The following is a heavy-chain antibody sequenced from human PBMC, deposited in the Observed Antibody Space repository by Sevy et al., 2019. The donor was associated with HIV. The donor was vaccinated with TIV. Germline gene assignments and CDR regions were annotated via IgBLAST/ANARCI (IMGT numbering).Heavy chain of an antibody. J-gene: IGHJ4*02. Sequence: GGSLRLSCAASGFTFSKYWMGWVRQAPGKGLEWVANITQDAGQKSYVDSVKGRFTISRDNAKNSLYLQMNSLRAEDTAVYFCARDDGNYYFHYWGQGTLVTVSS. CDR1: GFTFSKYW. D-gene: IGHD1-7*01. CDR2: ITQDAGQK. V-gene: IGHV3-7*01. CDR3: ARDDGNYYFHY.